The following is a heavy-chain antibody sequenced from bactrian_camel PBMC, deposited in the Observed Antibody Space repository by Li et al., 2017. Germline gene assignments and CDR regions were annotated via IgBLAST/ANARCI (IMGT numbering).Heavy chain of an antibody. CDR1: ESIFSRYW. J-gene: IGHJ4*01. CDR2: INSAGGAT. V-gene: IGHV3S25*01. Sequence: QLVESGGGLVQPGGSLRLSCVVSESIFSRYWIHWVRQAPGKGLEWVSSINSAGGATYYADSVKGRFTISRDNAKNTVYLQMNSLKSEDTALYYCATPGDCSGGYCYAGVGYEYNYWGQGTQVTVS. CDR3: ATPGDCSGGYCYAGVGYEYNY. D-gene: IGHD2*01.